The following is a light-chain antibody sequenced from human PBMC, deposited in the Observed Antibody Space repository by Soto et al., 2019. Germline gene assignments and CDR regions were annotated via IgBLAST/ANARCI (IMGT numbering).Light chain of an antibody. CDR3: CSYVGARTYV. J-gene: IGLJ1*01. CDR1: ISDVGSYGP. V-gene: IGLV2-23*01. Sequence: VLTQPASVSGSPGQSITISCTGSISDVGSYGPVSWYQQHPGQVPKLIIYEGNRRPSGVSSRFSGSKSGNTASLTISGLQAEDEAEYYCCSYVGARTYVFGTGSKVTV. CDR2: EGN.